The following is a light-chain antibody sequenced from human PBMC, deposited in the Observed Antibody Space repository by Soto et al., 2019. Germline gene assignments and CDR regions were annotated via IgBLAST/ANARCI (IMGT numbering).Light chain of an antibody. CDR1: QSIAYY. CDR3: QQSSNSLMYT. Sequence: DIQMTQSPSSLSASVGDRVTITCRASQSIAYYVNWFQQKPEKAPKLLIYAASSLQSGVPSRFSGSGSGTDFTLTISSLQPEDFATYYCQQSSNSLMYTFGQGTKLYI. J-gene: IGKJ2*01. V-gene: IGKV1-39*01. CDR2: AAS.